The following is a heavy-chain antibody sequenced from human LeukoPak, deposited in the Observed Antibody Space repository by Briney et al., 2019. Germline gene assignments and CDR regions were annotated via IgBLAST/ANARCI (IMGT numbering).Heavy chain of an antibody. Sequence: PSETLSLTCTVSGGSISTSYWTWIRQPPGKGLEWIGYIYYSGITNYNSSLKSRVTMSVDTSKNQFSLKLRSVTAADTAVYYCAREAHDYGAYFDYWGQGTLVTVSS. CDR1: GGSISTSY. CDR2: IYYSGIT. V-gene: IGHV4-59*01. D-gene: IGHD4-17*01. CDR3: AREAHDYGAYFDY. J-gene: IGHJ4*02.